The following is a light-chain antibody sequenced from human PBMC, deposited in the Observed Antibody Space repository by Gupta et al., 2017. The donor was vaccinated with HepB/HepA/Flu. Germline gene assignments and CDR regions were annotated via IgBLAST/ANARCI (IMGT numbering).Light chain of an antibody. CDR1: QSISSY. V-gene: IGKV1-39*01. Sequence: DIQMTQSPSSLSASVGDRVTITCRASQSISSYLNWYQPKPGKAPKLLIYAASSLQSGVPSRFSGSGSGPDFTLTISILQPEDFATYYCQQSYSTPRTFGQGTKVEIK. CDR3: QQSYSTPRT. J-gene: IGKJ1*01. CDR2: AAS.